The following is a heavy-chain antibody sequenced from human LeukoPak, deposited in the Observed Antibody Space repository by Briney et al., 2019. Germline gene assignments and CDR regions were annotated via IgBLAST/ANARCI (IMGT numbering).Heavy chain of an antibody. Sequence: GGSLRLSCAASGFIFNNYGMHWVRQAPGKSLEWVAVIYSDGSKQNYAGSVKGRFTISRDDSKNTVYLQMNSLRADDTAVYYCAKDVRSGYFDYWGQGTLVTVSS. J-gene: IGHJ4*02. CDR1: GFIFNNYG. D-gene: IGHD3-22*01. V-gene: IGHV3-33*06. CDR3: AKDVRSGYFDY. CDR2: IYSDGSKQ.